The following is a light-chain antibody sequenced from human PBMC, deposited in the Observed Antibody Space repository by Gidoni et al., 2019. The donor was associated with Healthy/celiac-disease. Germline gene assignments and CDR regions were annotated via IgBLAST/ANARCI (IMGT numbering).Light chain of an antibody. V-gene: IGKV1-39*01. CDR3: QQSYSTPLT. CDR2: AAS. J-gene: IGKJ4*01. Sequence: DIQVPQSPSSLSASVGDRVTITCRASQSISSYLNWYQQKPGKAPKLLIYAASSLKSGVPSRFSGSGSGTDFTLTISSLQPEDFATYYCQQSYSTPLTFGGGTKVEIK. CDR1: QSISSY.